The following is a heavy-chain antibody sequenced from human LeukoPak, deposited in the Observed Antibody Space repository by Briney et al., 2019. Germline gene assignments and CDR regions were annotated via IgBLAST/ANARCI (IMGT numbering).Heavy chain of an antibody. J-gene: IGHJ4*02. Sequence: GGSLRLSCAASGFTFSSYWMHWVRQAPGKGLEWVSAISGSGGGTYYADSVKGRFTISRDNSKNTLYLQMNSLRAEDTALYYCARGGIVVNFDYWGQGTLITVSS. D-gene: IGHD3-22*01. CDR2: ISGSGGGT. CDR1: GFTFSSYW. CDR3: ARGGIVVNFDY. V-gene: IGHV3-23*01.